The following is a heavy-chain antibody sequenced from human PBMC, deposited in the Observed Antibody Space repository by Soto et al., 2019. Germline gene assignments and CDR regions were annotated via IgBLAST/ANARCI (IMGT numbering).Heavy chain of an antibody. CDR3: ARATEMYYYGMDV. CDR2: IYYSGST. Sequence: SETLSLTCTVSGGSISSYYWSWIRQPPGKGLEWIGYIYYSGSTNYNPSLKSRVTISVDTSKNQFSLKLSSVTAADTAVYYCARATEMYYYGMDVWGQGTTVTVSS. V-gene: IGHV4-59*01. CDR1: GGSISSYY. J-gene: IGHJ6*02. D-gene: IGHD1-26*01.